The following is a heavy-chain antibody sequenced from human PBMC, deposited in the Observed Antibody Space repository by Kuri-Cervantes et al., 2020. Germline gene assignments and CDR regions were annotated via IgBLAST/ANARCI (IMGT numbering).Heavy chain of an antibody. V-gene: IGHV3-15*01. J-gene: IGHJ6*02. CDR2: IKSKTDGGTT. CDR1: GFTFSSYG. Sequence: GESLKISCAASGFTFSSYGMSWVRQAPGKGLEWVGRIKSKTDGGTTDYAAPVKGRFTISRDDSKNTLYLQMNSLKAEDTAVYYCTTDTSCGGDCYFYYYGMDVWGQGTTVTVSS. CDR3: TTDTSCGGDCYFYYYGMDV. D-gene: IGHD2-21*02.